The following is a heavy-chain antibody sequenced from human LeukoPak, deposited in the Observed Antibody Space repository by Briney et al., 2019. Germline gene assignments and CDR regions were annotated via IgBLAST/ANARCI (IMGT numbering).Heavy chain of an antibody. CDR2: IYYSGST. Sequence: PSETLSLTCTVSGGSISSSSYYWGWIRQPPGKGLEWIGSIYYSGSTYYNPSLKSRVTISVDTSKNQFSLKLSSVTAADTAVYYCARFNWGSFLGYFDYWGQGTLVTVSS. J-gene: IGHJ4*02. CDR3: ARFNWGSFLGYFDY. V-gene: IGHV4-39*07. D-gene: IGHD7-27*01. CDR1: GGSISSSSYY.